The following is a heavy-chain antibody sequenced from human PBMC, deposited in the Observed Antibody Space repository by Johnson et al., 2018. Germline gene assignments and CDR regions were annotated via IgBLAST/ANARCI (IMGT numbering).Heavy chain of an antibody. CDR3: GSASGDRSRVGAFDM. J-gene: IGHJ3*02. CDR2: ISYRGRT. V-gene: IGHV4-59*07. CDR1: GGSLNSYY. Sequence: QVQLQESGPGLVKXSDTXPLXCIVSGGSLNSYYWSWIRQPPGKGLEWIGYISYRGRTTYNSALKRRVPISIDTSKNQSSLRPNSVTVADTAVYYCGSASGDRSRVGAFDMWGQGTMVTGSS. D-gene: IGHD1-26*01.